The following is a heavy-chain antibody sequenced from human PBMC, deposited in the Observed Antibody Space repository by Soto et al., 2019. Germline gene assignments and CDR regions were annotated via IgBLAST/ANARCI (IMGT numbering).Heavy chain of an antibody. CDR1: GGSISSSSYY. CDR3: ARRYGTTFDY. J-gene: IGHJ4*02. CDR2: IFYSGST. Sequence: SETLSLTCTVSGGSISSSSYYWGWIRQPPGKGLEWIGSIFYSGSTYYNPSLKSRVTISVDTSKNQFSLKLSSVTAADTAVYYCARRYGTTFDYWGLGTLVTVSS. D-gene: IGHD1-7*01. V-gene: IGHV4-39*01.